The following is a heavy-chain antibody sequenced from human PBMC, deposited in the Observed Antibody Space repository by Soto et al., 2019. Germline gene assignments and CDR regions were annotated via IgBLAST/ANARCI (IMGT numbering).Heavy chain of an antibody. J-gene: IGHJ5*02. CDR1: GFTFSSYS. CDR3: ARDRVVGMRGWFDP. CDR2: ISSSSSYI. V-gene: IGHV3-21*01. D-gene: IGHD3-22*01. Sequence: PGGSLRLSCAASGFTFSSYSMNWVRQAPGKGLEWVSSISSSSSYIYYADSVKGRFTISRDNAKNSLYLQMNSLRAEDTAVYYCARDRVVGMRGWFDPWGQGTLVTVSS.